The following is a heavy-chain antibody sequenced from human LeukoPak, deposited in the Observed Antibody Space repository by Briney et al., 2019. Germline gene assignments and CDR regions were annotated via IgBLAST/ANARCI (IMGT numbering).Heavy chain of an antibody. CDR2: IYYNETA. CDR3: AKLYYGSGTYYFGLDV. J-gene: IGHJ6*02. D-gene: IGHD3-10*01. CDR1: GGSISSSFYY. V-gene: IGHV4-39*01. Sequence: LKTLSLTCSVSGGSISSSFYYWGWIRQPPGKGLEWIGNIYYNETAYYNPSLKSRVTMSVDTSKSQFSLKLTSVTAADTAVYYCAKLYYGSGTYYFGLDVWGQGTTVTVSS.